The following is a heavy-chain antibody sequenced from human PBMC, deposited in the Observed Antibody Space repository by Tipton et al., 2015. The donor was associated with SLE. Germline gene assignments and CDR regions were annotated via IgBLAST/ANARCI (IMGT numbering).Heavy chain of an antibody. D-gene: IGHD5-12*01. CDR2: ISYSGST. Sequence: LRLSCAASGFTFSSYAMSWVRQAPGKGLEWIGYISYSGSTNYNSSLKSRLTISVDTSKNQFSLKLSSATAADTAVYYCARDVGGYNTGWFPYYFDYWGQGTLVIVSS. CDR1: GFTFSSYA. J-gene: IGHJ4*02. V-gene: IGHV4-31*02. CDR3: ARDVGGYNTGWFPYYFDY.